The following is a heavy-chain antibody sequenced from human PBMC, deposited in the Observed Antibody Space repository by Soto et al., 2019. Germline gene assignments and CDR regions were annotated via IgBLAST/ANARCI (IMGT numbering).Heavy chain of an antibody. Sequence: ASVKVSCKASGYTFTGYYMHWVRQAPGQGLEWMGWINPNSGGTNCAQKFQGRVTMTRDTSISTAYMELSRLRSDDTAVYYCVSPANYYDSSGYPLDAFDIWGQGTMVTVSS. CDR1: GYTFTGYY. V-gene: IGHV1-2*02. J-gene: IGHJ3*02. CDR2: INPNSGGT. CDR3: VSPANYYDSSGYPLDAFDI. D-gene: IGHD3-22*01.